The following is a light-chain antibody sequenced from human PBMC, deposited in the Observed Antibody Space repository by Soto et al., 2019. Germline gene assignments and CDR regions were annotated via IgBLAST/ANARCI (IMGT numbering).Light chain of an antibody. CDR1: QGISSW. Sequence: DIQMTQSPSSVSASVGDRVTITCRASQGISSWLARYQQKPGKAPKLLIYVVSSLQGGVPSRFSGSGSGTDLTLTVSSLQPGDFAPYSCNRVTVSRTFGGGTKVEI. V-gene: IGKV1-12*01. CDR3: NRVTVSRT. CDR2: VVS. J-gene: IGKJ4*01.